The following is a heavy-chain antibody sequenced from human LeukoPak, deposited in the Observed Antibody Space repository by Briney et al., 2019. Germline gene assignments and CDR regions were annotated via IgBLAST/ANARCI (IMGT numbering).Heavy chain of an antibody. J-gene: IGHJ4*02. D-gene: IGHD4/OR15-4a*01. CDR3: ARSSGGALDY. Sequence: SQTLSLTCALSGDSVSSNGAAWNWIRQSPSRGLEWLGRTYYMSKWYNDYAVSVKSRITINTDTSKNQFFLQLNSVTPEDTAVYYCARSSGGALDYWGQGTLVTVSS. V-gene: IGHV6-1*01. CDR2: TYYMSKWYN. CDR1: GDSVSSNGAA.